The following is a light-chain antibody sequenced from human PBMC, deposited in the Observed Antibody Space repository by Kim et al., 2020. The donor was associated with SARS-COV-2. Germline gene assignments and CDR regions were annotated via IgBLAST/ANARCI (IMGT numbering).Light chain of an antibody. Sequence: SPRQRAPLSCRASQYVSSSYLAWYQQKPGQAPRLLIYDASTTATGIPDRFSGSGSGTDFTLTISRLEPEDFAVYFCQQYGSSPRTFGQGTKVDIK. CDR3: QQYGSSPRT. V-gene: IGKV3-20*01. J-gene: IGKJ1*01. CDR2: DAS. CDR1: QYVSSSY.